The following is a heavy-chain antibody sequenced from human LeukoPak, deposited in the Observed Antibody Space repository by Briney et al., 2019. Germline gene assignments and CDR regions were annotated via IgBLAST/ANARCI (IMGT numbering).Heavy chain of an antibody. Sequence: SETLSLTCAVYGGSFSGYYWSWIRQPPGKGLEWIGEINHSGSTNYNPSLKSRVTISVDTSKNQFSLKLSSVTAADTAVYYCARGWNSGYDQTSDYWGQGTLVTVSS. J-gene: IGHJ4*02. D-gene: IGHD5-12*01. CDR1: GGSFSGYY. CDR3: ARGWNSGYDQTSDY. CDR2: INHSGST. V-gene: IGHV4-34*01.